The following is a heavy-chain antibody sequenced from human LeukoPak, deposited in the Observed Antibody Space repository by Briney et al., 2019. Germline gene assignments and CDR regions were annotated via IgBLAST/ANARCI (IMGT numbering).Heavy chain of an antibody. CDR3: ARRFGY. Sequence: GGSLRLSCAASGFTFETYDMNWVRQVPGKGLEWVSYISSSGRTIYYADSVKGRFTISRDNAKNSLYLQMNSLRAEDTAVYYCARRFGYWGQGTLVTVSS. CDR1: GFTFETYD. CDR2: ISSSGRTI. J-gene: IGHJ4*02. V-gene: IGHV3-48*03.